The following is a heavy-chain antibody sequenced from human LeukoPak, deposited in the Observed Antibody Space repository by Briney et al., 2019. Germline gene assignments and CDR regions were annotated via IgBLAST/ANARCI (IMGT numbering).Heavy chain of an antibody. Sequence: ASVKVSCKGSGYTFSSYAMHWVRQAPGQRLEWMGWINAGNGDTKYSQKFQGRVTMTTDTSTSTAYMELRSLRSDDTAVYYCARHDYGDYDKDYWGQGTLVTVSS. J-gene: IGHJ4*02. V-gene: IGHV1-3*01. D-gene: IGHD4-17*01. CDR1: GYTFSSYA. CDR2: INAGNGDT. CDR3: ARHDYGDYDKDY.